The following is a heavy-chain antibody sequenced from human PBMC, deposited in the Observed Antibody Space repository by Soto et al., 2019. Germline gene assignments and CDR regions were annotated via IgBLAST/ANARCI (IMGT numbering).Heavy chain of an antibody. CDR1: GGSISSSSYY. CDR2: IYYSGST. J-gene: IGHJ6*02. D-gene: IGHD6-13*01. V-gene: IGHV4-39*01. CDR3: ASSFDWLYSSSWYYYYYYGMDV. Sequence: PSETLSLTCTVSGGSISSSSYYWGWIRQPPGKGLEWIGSIYYSGSTYYNTSLKSRVTISVDTSKNQFSLKLSSVTAADTAVYYCASSFDWLYSSSWYYYYYYGMDVWGQGTTVTVSS.